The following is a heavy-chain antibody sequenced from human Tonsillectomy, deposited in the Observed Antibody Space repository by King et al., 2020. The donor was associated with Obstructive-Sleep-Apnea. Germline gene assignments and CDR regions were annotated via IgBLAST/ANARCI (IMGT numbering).Heavy chain of an antibody. Sequence: VQLVESGGGVVQPGRSLRLSCAASGFTFSSYGMNWVRQAPGKGLDGGAVISYDGSNKYYADSVKGRFTVSRDNSKNTLYLQMNRLRPEDTAVYYCAKEMIAAAATGGMDVWGQGTTVTVSS. CDR1: GFTFSSYG. V-gene: IGHV3-30*18. D-gene: IGHD6-13*01. CDR3: AKEMIAAAATGGMDV. CDR2: ISYDGSNK. J-gene: IGHJ6*02.